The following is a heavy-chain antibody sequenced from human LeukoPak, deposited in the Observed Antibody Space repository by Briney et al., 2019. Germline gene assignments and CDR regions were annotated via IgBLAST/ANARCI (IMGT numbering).Heavy chain of an antibody. CDR1: GYTFTSYG. V-gene: IGHV1-18*01. CDR2: ISAYNGNT. CDR3: AGAPYSGSYNWFDP. D-gene: IGHD1-26*01. Sequence: ASVKVSCKASGYTFTSYGISWVRQAPGQGLEWMGWISAYNGNTNYAQKLQGRVTMTTDTSTSTAYMELSSLRSEDTAVYYCAGAPYSGSYNWFDPWGQGTLVTVSS. J-gene: IGHJ5*02.